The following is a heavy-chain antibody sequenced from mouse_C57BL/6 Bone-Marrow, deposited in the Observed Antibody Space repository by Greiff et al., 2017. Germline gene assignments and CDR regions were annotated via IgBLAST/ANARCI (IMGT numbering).Heavy chain of an antibody. D-gene: IGHD2-4*01. CDR1: GYTFTSYW. V-gene: IGHV1-64*01. J-gene: IGHJ4*01. Sequence: VQLQQPGAELVKPGASVKLSCKASGYTFTSYWLHWVKQRPGQGLEWIGMIHPNSGSTNYNEKFKSKATLTVDKSSSTAYMQLSSLTSEDSAVNYCAIHDCYFSMDYWGQGTSVTVSS. CDR2: IHPNSGST. CDR3: AIHDCYFSMDY.